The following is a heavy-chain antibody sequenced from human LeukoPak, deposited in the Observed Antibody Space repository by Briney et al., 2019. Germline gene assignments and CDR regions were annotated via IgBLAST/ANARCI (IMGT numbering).Heavy chain of an antibody. V-gene: IGHV3-48*03. CDR1: GFTFSSYE. D-gene: IGHD6-19*01. J-gene: IGHJ3*02. Sequence: GGSLRLSCAASGFTFSSYEMNWVRQAPGKGLEWVPYISSSGSTIYYADSVKGRFTISRDNAKNSLYLQMNSLRAEDTAVYYCARVQVAGTRDAFDIWGQGTMVTVSS. CDR2: ISSSGSTI. CDR3: ARVQVAGTRDAFDI.